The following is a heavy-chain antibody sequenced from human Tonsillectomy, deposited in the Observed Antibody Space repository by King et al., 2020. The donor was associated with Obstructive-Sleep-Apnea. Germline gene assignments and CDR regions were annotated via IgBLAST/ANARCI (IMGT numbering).Heavy chain of an antibody. D-gene: IGHD3-10*01. CDR2: IRSKNNGYAT. V-gene: IGHV3-73*01. Sequence: VQLVESGGGLVQPGGSLKLSCAASGFTFSGSVMHWVRQASGKGLEWVASIRSKNNGYATAYDASVKGRFTISRDDSKNTAYLQMNSLKKEDTAVYYCTRLPSYYGTSWGQGTLVIVSS. J-gene: IGHJ5*02. CDR3: TRLPSYYGTS. CDR1: GFTFSGSV.